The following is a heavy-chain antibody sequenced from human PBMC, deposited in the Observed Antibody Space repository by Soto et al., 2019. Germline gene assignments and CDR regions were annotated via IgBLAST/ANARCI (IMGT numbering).Heavy chain of an antibody. V-gene: IGHV4-59*01. Sequence: SETLSLTCTVSGGSISSYYWSWIRQPPGKGLEWIGYIYYSGSTNYNPSLKSRVTISVDTSKNQFSLKLSSVTAADTAVYYCARSNYDYIWGSYYYYMDVWGKGTTVTVSS. D-gene: IGHD3-16*01. J-gene: IGHJ6*03. CDR1: GGSISSYY. CDR3: ARSNYDYIWGSYYYYMDV. CDR2: IYYSGST.